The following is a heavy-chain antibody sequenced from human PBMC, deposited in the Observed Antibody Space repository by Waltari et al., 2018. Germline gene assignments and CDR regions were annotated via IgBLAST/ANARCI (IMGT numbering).Heavy chain of an antibody. V-gene: IGHV3-74*03. CDR3: ARSGFMDV. CDR1: FSTSW. J-gene: IGHJ6*02. CDR2: INPNGNTV. D-gene: IGHD3-10*01. Sequence: FSTSWRDWARQGPWGGLVSVARINPNGNTVLYADSVKGRFTISRDNAKKMLYLQMNSLRADDTAVYYCARSGFMDVWGLETTVTVSS.